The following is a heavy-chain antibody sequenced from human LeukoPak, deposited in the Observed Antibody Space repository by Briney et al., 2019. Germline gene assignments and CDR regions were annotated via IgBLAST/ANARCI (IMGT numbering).Heavy chain of an antibody. J-gene: IGHJ6*02. CDR2: IYYSGST. V-gene: IGHV4-59*01. D-gene: IGHD3-10*01. Sequence: SETLSLTCTVSGGSISSYYWSWFRQPPGKGLEWIGYIYYSGSTNYNPSLKSRVTISVDTSKNQFSLELSSVTAADTAVYYCARGGSYYGSGSYYNNYYYYGMDVWGQGTTVTVSS. CDR1: GGSISSYY. CDR3: ARGGSYYGSGSYYNNYYYYGMDV.